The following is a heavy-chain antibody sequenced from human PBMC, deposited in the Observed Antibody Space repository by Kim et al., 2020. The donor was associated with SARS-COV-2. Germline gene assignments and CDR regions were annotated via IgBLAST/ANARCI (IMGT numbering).Heavy chain of an antibody. CDR3: ARDMGGWLQHRAFAH. CDR2: ISSSSSYI. D-gene: IGHD5-12*01. J-gene: IGHJ4*02. CDR1: GFTFSSYS. V-gene: IGHV3-21*01. Sequence: GGSLRLSCAASGFTFSSYSMNWVRQAPGKGLEWVSSISSSSSYIYYADSVKGRFTISRDNAKNSLYLQMNSLRAEDTAVYYCARDMGGWLQHRAFAHWGQGTLVTVSS.